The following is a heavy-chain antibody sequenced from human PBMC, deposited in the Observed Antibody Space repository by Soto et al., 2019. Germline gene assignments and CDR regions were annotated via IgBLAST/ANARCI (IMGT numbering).Heavy chain of an antibody. Sequence: GGSLRLSCAASGFPFSNAWMSWVRQAPGKGLEWVGRIKRKTDGGTTDYAAPVKGRFTISRDDSKNTLYLQMNSLKTEDTAVYYCARLGDSFDYWGQGAMVTVSS. CDR2: IKRKTDGGTT. V-gene: IGHV3-15*01. D-gene: IGHD3-16*01. CDR1: GFPFSNAW. CDR3: ARLGDSFDY. J-gene: IGHJ4*02.